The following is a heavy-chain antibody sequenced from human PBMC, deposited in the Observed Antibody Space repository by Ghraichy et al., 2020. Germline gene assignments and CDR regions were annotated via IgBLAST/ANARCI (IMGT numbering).Heavy chain of an antibody. Sequence: LSLTCAASGFTFSTYNMNWVRQAPGKGLEWVSYITGSGSTVYYADSVKGRFTISRDNAKNSLSLQMNNLRAEDTAVFYCARDSYGSGRLPFDSWGQGTLFTVSS. CDR1: GFTFSTYN. V-gene: IGHV3-48*01. D-gene: IGHD3-10*01. CDR3: ARDSYGSGRLPFDS. J-gene: IGHJ4*02. CDR2: ITGSGSTV.